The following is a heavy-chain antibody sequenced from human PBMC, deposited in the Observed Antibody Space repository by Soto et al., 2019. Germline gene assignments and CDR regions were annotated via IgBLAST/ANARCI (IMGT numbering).Heavy chain of an antibody. CDR1: GFAFNKFG. CDR3: AKGGEVGGVLGDT. J-gene: IGHJ5*02. D-gene: IGHD2-8*02. V-gene: IGHV3-30*18. Sequence: QVQLVESGGGVVQPGTSLRLSCEASGFAFNKFGMHWVRQAPGKGLEWVAFISYDGSYQYYADSVQGRLTITRDNSMNTLNMQLTILRREDTAVYYCAKGGEVGGVLGDTWGQGTLVTVSS. CDR2: ISYDGSYQ.